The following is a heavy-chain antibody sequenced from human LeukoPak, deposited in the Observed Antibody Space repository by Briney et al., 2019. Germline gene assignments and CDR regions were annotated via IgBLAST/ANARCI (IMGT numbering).Heavy chain of an antibody. J-gene: IGHJ6*04. CDR1: TFTVSSNY. V-gene: IGHV3-66*02. CDR2: LYSGGST. CDR3: ARGGASNFASFHV. D-gene: IGHD4-11*01. Sequence: GGSLRLSCAASTFTVSSNYMNWVRPAPGKWLEWVSILYSGGSTYYADSLKGGFTISRDNSKNTPYLQMNRLKSDVTAVYYCARGGASNFASFHVWGKGTTVTVSS.